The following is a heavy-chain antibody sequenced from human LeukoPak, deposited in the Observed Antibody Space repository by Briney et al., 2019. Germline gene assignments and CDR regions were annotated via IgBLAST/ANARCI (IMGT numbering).Heavy chain of an antibody. CDR3: ARALSYDSSGYYTQTLFDY. CDR1: GYTFTSYY. V-gene: IGHV1-46*01. J-gene: IGHJ4*02. Sequence: ASVKVSCKASGYTFTSYYMHWVRQAPGQGLEWMGIINPSGGSTSYAQKFQGRVTMTRDTSTSTVYMELSSLRSEDTAVYYCARALSYDSSGYYTQTLFDYWGQGTLVTVSS. CDR2: INPSGGST. D-gene: IGHD3-22*01.